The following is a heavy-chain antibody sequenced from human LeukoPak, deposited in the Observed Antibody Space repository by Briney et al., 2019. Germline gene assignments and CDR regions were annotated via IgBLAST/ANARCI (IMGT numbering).Heavy chain of an antibody. V-gene: IGHV3-48*01. J-gene: IGHJ6*02. D-gene: IGHD2-2*02. CDR2: ISSSSSTI. CDR1: GFTFSSYS. CDR3: ARVDCSSSSCYTLGMDV. Sequence: GGSLRLSCAASGFTFSSYSMNWVRQAPGKGLEWVSYISSSSSTIYCADPVKGRFAISRDNAKNSLYLQMNSLRAEDTAVYYCARVDCSSSSCYTLGMDVWGQGTTVTVSS.